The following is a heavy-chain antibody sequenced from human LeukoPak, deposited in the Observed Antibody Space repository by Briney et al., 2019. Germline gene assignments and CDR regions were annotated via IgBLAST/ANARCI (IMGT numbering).Heavy chain of an antibody. CDR2: IVPILGIA. CDR3: ARGTAVAATYYYDSSGYYYGDGSFDY. Sequence: SVTVSCKASGGTFSSYTISWVRQAPGQGLEWMGRIVPILGIANYAQKFQGRVTITADKSTSTAYMELSSLRSEDTAVYYCARGTAVAATYYYDSSGYYYGDGSFDYWGQGTLVTVSS. J-gene: IGHJ4*02. CDR1: GGTFSSYT. V-gene: IGHV1-69*02. D-gene: IGHD3-22*01.